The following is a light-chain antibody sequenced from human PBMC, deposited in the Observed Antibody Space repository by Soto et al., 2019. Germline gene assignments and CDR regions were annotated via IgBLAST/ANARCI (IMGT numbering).Light chain of an antibody. Sequence: SALTQPASVSGSPGQSITISCTGTSSDVGGYNYVSWYQQHPGKAPKLMIYEVSNRPSGVSNRFSGSKSGNTASLTISGLQAEDVADYYCTSYTCSSTPLVFGGGTKLTVL. CDR1: SSDVGGYNY. V-gene: IGLV2-14*01. CDR2: EVS. CDR3: TSYTCSSTPLV. J-gene: IGLJ2*01.